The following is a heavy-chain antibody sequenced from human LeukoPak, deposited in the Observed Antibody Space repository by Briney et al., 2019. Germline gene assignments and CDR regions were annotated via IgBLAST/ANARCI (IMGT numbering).Heavy chain of an antibody. J-gene: IGHJ3*02. Sequence: SVKVSCKASGGTFSSYAISWVRQAPGQGLEWMGGIIPIFGTANYAQKFQGRVTITTDESTSTAYMELSSLRSEDTAVYYCARGVVGATGKDAFDIWGQGTMVTVSS. V-gene: IGHV1-69*05. CDR1: GGTFSSYA. D-gene: IGHD1-26*01. CDR3: ARGVVGATGKDAFDI. CDR2: IIPIFGTA.